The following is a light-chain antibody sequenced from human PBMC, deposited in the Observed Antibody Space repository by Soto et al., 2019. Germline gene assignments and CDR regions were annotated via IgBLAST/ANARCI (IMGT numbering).Light chain of an antibody. J-gene: IGKJ2*01. Sequence: EIVLTQSPATLSLSPGERATLSCRASQSVSSRDLAWYQQQPGQAPRLLIYATSSRAAGIPDRFSGSGSGTDVTLTISRLEPEDFAVYYCQQYDNSPGYTFGQGTKLAIK. V-gene: IGKV3-20*01. CDR1: QSVSSRD. CDR3: QQYDNSPGYT. CDR2: ATS.